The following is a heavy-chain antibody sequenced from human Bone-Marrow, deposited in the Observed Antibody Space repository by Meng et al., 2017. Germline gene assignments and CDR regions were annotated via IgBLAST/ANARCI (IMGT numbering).Heavy chain of an antibody. CDR2: IYHSGNT. D-gene: IGHD1-26*01. J-gene: IGHJ5*02. V-gene: IGHV4-31*03. Sequence: QVQLQESGPGLVKPSQTLSLTCTVSGGSISSGSYFWSWIRQHPGKGLEWIGYIYHSGNTYYNPSLKSRVTISEHTSKNQFSLKLSSVTAADTAVFYCARHLLVGATLNWFDPWGQGTLVTVSS. CDR1: GGSISSGSYF. CDR3: ARHLLVGATLNWFDP.